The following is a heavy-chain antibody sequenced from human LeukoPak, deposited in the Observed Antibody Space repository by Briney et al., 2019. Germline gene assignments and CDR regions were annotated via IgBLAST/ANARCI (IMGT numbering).Heavy chain of an antibody. D-gene: IGHD6-19*01. V-gene: IGHV3-66*01. Sequence: PGGSLRVSCAASGFTVRSNYMNWVRRAPGKGLEWVSVIYSDGSTYYADSVKGRFTISRDNSKNTLYLQMNSLRAEDTAVYYCARRSSGSSFDYWGQGTLVTVSS. CDR2: IYSDGST. CDR3: ARRSSGSSFDY. J-gene: IGHJ4*02. CDR1: GFTVRSNY.